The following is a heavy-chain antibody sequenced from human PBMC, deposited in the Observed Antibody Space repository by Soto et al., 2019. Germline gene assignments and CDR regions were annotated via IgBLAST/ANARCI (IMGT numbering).Heavy chain of an antibody. D-gene: IGHD6-13*01. CDR3: ARAWTATAGWANWFAL. Sequence: QVQLQESGPGLVEPSQTLSLTCTVSGDSISGEGWYWSWIRQYSGRGLEWIGYIHHSGSTYSNPSLKSRVSISVDTSKPQLFLKLTYVTAADTAVYYCARAWTATAGWANWFALWGQGTVVTVSS. V-gene: IGHV4-31*03. J-gene: IGHJ5*02. CDR2: IHHSGST. CDR1: GDSISGEGWY.